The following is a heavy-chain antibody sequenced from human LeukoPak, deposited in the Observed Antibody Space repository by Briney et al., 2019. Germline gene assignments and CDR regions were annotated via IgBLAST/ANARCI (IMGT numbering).Heavy chain of an antibody. CDR1: GFTFSTYW. J-gene: IGHJ6*03. CDR2: INSDESRT. Sequence: GGTLRLSCAASGFTFSTYWMHWVRQAPGKGLMWVSRINSDESRTSYADSVKGRFTISRDNAKNTLYLQMNSLRSEDTAVYFCARGGSPIYYYYMDVWGKGITVTISS. CDR3: ARGGSPIYYYYMDV. V-gene: IGHV3-74*01. D-gene: IGHD3-10*01.